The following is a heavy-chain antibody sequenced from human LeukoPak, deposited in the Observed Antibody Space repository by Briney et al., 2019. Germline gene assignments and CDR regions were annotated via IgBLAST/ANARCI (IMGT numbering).Heavy chain of an antibody. CDR2: IYYSGST. V-gene: IGHV4-59*01. Sequence: SETLSLTCTVSGGSISSYYWSWIRQPPGKGLEWIGYIYYSGSTNYNPSLKSRVTVSVNMSKSQFSLKLSSVTAADTAVYYCARVMVVYGSGPGAFDIWGQGTMVTVSS. CDR1: GGSISSYY. CDR3: ARVMVVYGSGPGAFDI. J-gene: IGHJ3*02. D-gene: IGHD3-10*01.